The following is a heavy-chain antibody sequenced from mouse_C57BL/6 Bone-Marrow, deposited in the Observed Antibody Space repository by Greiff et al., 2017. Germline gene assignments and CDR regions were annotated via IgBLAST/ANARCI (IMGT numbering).Heavy chain of an antibody. J-gene: IGHJ1*03. CDR2: IYPGSGNT. CDR3: SRDGYYVGWYFDV. V-gene: IGHV1-66*01. D-gene: IGHD2-3*01. Sequence: VQLQQSGPELVKPGASVKISCKASGYSFTSYYIHWVKQRPGQGLEWIGWIYPGSGNTKYNEKFKGKATLTADTSSSTAYMHLSSLTSEDSAVYYCSRDGYYVGWYFDVWGTGTTVTVSS. CDR1: GYSFTSYY.